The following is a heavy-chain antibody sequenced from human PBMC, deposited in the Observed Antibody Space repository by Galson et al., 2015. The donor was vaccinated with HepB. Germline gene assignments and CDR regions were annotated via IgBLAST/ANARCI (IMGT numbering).Heavy chain of an antibody. D-gene: IGHD6-13*01. J-gene: IGHJ5*02. Sequence: SLRLSCAASGFTFSSYXMSWVRQAPGKGLEWVANIKQDGSEKYYVDSVKGRFTISRDNAKNSLNLQMNSLRAEDTAVYYCARDWYSSSFDWFDPWGQGTLVTVSS. V-gene: IGHV3-7*03. CDR2: IKQDGSEK. CDR1: GFTFSSYX. CDR3: ARDWYSSSFDWFDP.